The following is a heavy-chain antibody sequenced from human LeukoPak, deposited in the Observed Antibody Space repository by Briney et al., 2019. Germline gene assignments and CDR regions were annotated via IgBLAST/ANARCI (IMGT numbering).Heavy chain of an antibody. J-gene: IGHJ4*02. CDR3: ARAYDILTGYYSF. CDR2: ISYDGSNK. Sequence: PGRSLRLSCAAPGFTFSSYAMHWVRQAPGKGLEWVAVISYDGSNKYYADSVKGRFTISRDNSKNTLYLQMNSLRAEDTAVYYCARAYDILTGYYSFWGQGTLVTVSS. D-gene: IGHD3-9*01. CDR1: GFTFSSYA. V-gene: IGHV3-30-3*01.